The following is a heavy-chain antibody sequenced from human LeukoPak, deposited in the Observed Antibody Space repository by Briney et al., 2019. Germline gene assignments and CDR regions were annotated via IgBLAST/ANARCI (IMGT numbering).Heavy chain of an antibody. CDR1: GFTFSSYS. D-gene: IGHD2-2*01. J-gene: IGHJ6*03. Sequence: QSGGSLRLSCAASGFTFSSYSMNWVRQAPGKGLEWVSYISSSSSTIYYADSVKGRFTISRDNAKNSLYLQMNSLGAEDTAVYYCARVYCSSTSCYWDLYYYYYMDVWGKGTTVTVSS. CDR3: ARVYCSSTSCYWDLYYYYYMDV. CDR2: ISSSSSTI. V-gene: IGHV3-48*04.